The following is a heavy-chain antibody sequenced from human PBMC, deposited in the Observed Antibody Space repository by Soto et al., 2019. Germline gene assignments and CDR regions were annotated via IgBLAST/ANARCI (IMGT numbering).Heavy chain of an antibody. Sequence: ASVKVSCKASGYTFTSYYMHWVRQAPGQGLEWMGIINPSGGSTSYAQKFQGRVTMTRDTSTSTAYMELSSLRSEDTAVYYCARGSSYDFWSGYRGRIDYYGMDVWGQGTTVTVSS. CDR2: INPSGGST. V-gene: IGHV1-46*01. J-gene: IGHJ6*02. CDR1: GYTFTSYY. D-gene: IGHD3-3*01. CDR3: ARGSSYDFWSGYRGRIDYYGMDV.